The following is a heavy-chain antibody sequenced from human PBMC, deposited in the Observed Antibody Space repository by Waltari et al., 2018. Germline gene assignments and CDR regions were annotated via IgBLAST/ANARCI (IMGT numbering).Heavy chain of an antibody. Sequence: EVQLVESGGGLIQPGGSLRLSCTASGFVVSSNYMKWVRQAPGKGLEWVSVIYSGVNTYYADSVNGRFTISRDNSKNTLYLQMNSLRAEDTAVYYCASADPYSYGDYEEDDFYFDYWGQGTLVTVSS. CDR3: ASADPYSYGDYEEDDFYFDY. V-gene: IGHV3-53*01. CDR2: IYSGVNT. J-gene: IGHJ4*02. CDR1: GFVVSSNY. D-gene: IGHD4-17*01.